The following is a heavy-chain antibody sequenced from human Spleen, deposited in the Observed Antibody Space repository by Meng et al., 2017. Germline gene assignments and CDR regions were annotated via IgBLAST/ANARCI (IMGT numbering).Heavy chain of an antibody. CDR2: INHSGST. D-gene: IGHD4-11*01. CDR3: ARGPTTMAHDFDY. V-gene: IGHV4-34*01. J-gene: IGHJ4*02. CDR1: GGSFSDYD. Sequence: GQLQQGGAGLSKPSETLSLTCVVSGGSFSDYDWSWIRQPPGKGLEWIGEINHSGSTNYNPSLESRATISVDTSQNNLSLKLSSVTAADSAVYYCARGPTTMAHDFDYWGQGTLVTVSS.